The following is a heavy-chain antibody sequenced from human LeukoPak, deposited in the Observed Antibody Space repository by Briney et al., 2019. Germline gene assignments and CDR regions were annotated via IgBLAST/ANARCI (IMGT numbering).Heavy chain of an antibody. Sequence: PGGSLRLSCAASGFTFSSYAMHWVRQAPGKGLEWVAVISYDGSNKYYADSVKGRFTISRDNSKNTLYLQMNSLRAEDTAVYYCAREVDDYSNYFDYWGQGTLVTVSS. CDR2: ISYDGSNK. J-gene: IGHJ4*02. CDR1: GFTFSSYA. D-gene: IGHD4-11*01. CDR3: AREVDDYSNYFDY. V-gene: IGHV3-30-3*01.